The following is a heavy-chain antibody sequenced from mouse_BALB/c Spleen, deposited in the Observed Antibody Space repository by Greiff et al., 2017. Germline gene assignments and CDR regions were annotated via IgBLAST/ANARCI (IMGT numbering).Heavy chain of an antibody. CDR2: IDTSDSYT. J-gene: IGHJ4*01. V-gene: IGHV1-69*01. Sequence: VQLQQPGAELVMPGASVKMSCKASGYTFTDYWMHWVKQRPGQGLEWIGAIDTSDSYTSYNQKFKGKATLTVDESSSTAYMQLSSLTSEDSAVYYCARGPYGQDYWGQGTSVTVSS. D-gene: IGHD1-1*02. CDR1: GYTFTDYW. CDR3: ARGPYGQDY.